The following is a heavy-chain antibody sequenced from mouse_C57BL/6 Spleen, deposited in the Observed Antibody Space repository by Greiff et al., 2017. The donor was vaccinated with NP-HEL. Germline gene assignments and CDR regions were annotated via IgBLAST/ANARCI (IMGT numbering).Heavy chain of an antibody. J-gene: IGHJ1*03. D-gene: IGHD1-1*01. CDR3: ARLGTTVDWYFDV. CDR1: GYAFSSSW. V-gene: IGHV1-82*01. Sequence: VQLQQSGPELVKPGASVKISCKASGYAFSSSWMNWVKQRPGKGLEWIGRIYPGDGDTNYNGKFKGKATLTADKSSSTAYMQLSSLTSEDSAVYFCARLGTTVDWYFDVWGTRTTVTVSS. CDR2: IYPGDGDT.